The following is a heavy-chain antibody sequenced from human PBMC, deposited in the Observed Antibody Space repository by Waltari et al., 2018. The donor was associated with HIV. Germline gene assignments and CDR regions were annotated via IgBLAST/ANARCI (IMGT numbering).Heavy chain of an antibody. CDR1: GYTFSDYY. D-gene: IGHD3-16*01. V-gene: IGHV1-2*02. J-gene: IGHJ4*02. CDR3: AREGFGFDY. Sequence: QVQLVQSGAEVKKPGASVKVSCKASGYTFSDYYTHWVRKAPGQGLEWMGWIDPNSGGTNYAQKFQGRVTMTRDTSTSAAYMELSRLRSDDTAVYYCAREGFGFDYWGQGTLVTVSS. CDR2: IDPNSGGT.